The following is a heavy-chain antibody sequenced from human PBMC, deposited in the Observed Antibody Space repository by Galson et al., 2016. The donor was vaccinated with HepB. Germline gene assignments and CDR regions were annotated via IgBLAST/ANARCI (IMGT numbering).Heavy chain of an antibody. V-gene: IGHV1-69*10. Sequence: SVKVSCKASGGTFSSYAISWVRQAPGQGLEWMGGIIPMLGIPNYAQKFQGRVTITADKSTSTAYMELSSLRSEDTAVYYCARGYGSGNYSPYSYYGMDVWGQGTTVTVSS. J-gene: IGHJ6*02. CDR1: GGTFSSYA. CDR2: IIPMLGIP. CDR3: ARGYGSGNYSPYSYYGMDV. D-gene: IGHD3-10*01.